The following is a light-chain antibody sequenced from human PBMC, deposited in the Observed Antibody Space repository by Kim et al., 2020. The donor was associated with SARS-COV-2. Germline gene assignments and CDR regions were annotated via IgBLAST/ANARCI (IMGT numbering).Light chain of an antibody. CDR1: NSDVGSYNR. CDR3: SSYTSSSTWM. CDR2: EVS. J-gene: IGLJ3*02. Sequence: QSALTQPPSVSGSPGQSVTISCTGTNSDVGSYNRVSWYQQPPGTAPKLMIYEVSNRPSGVPDRFSGSKSGNTASLTISGLQAEDEADYYCSSYTSSSTWMFGGGTQLTVL. V-gene: IGLV2-18*02.